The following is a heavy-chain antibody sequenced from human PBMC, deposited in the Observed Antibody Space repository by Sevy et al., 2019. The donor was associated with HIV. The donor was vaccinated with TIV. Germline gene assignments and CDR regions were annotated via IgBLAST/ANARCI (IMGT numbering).Heavy chain of an antibody. CDR1: GFTFSSYA. J-gene: IGHJ4*02. CDR2: SSGSGGSK. V-gene: IGHV3-23*01. CDR3: AKEGDIAVAGDYYFDY. D-gene: IGHD6-19*01. Sequence: GGSLRLSCAASGFTFSSYAMSWVRQAPGKGLEWVSASSGSGGSKYYADSVKGRFTISRDNSKNTRYLQMNSLRAEDTAVYYCAKEGDIAVAGDYYFDYWGQGTLVTVSS.